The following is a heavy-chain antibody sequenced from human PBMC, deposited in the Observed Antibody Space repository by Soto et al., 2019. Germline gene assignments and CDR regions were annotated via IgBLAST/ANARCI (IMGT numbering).Heavy chain of an antibody. D-gene: IGHD4-4*01. CDR2: IYYSGST. V-gene: IGHV4-59*01. CDR1: GGSISGYY. Sequence: QVQLQESGPGLVKPSETLSLTCTVSGGSISGYYWSWIRQPPGKGLEWIGYIYYSGSTNYNPSLKTRATXXVDTSKNPFSLKLTSVTTADTAVYYCARGEELATVWGQGTLVTVSS. J-gene: IGHJ4*02. CDR3: ARGEELATV.